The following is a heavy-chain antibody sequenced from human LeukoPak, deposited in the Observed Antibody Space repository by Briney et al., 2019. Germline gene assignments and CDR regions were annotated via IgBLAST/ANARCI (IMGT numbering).Heavy chain of an antibody. CDR3: AKAPGVVPATRYYYYMDV. J-gene: IGHJ6*03. CDR1: GFTFSSYA. V-gene: IGHV3-23*01. CDR2: ISGSGGST. Sequence: PGGSLRLSCAASGFTFSSYAMSWVRQAPGKGLEWVSAISGSGGSTYYADSVKGRFTISRDNSKNTLYLQMNSLRAEDTAVYYCAKAPGVVPATRYYYYMDVWGKGTTVTLSS. D-gene: IGHD3-3*01.